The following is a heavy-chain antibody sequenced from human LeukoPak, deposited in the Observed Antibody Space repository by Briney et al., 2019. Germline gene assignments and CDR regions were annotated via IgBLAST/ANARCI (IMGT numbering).Heavy chain of an antibody. D-gene: IGHD2-2*01. CDR3: AREGYCSSTSCYVRKNYYYGMDV. J-gene: IGHJ6*02. CDR1: GGSISSSSYY. CDR2: IYCSGGT. V-gene: IGHV4-39*01. Sequence: SETLSLTCTVSGGSISSSSYYWGWIRQPPGKGLEWIGSIYCSGGTYYNPSLKSRVTISVDTSKNQFSLKLSSVTAAGTAVYYCAREGYCSSTSCYVRKNYYYGMDVWGQGTTVTVSS.